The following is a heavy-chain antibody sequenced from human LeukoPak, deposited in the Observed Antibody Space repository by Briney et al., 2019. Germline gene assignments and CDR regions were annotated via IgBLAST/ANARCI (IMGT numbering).Heavy chain of an antibody. CDR1: GFTFGDYA. CDR3: TRGYYYDSSGYPFDP. V-gene: IGHV3-49*03. Sequence: GSLRLSCTASGFTFGDYAMSWFRQAPGKGLEGVGFIRSKAYGGTTEYAASVKGRFTISRDDSKSIAYLQMNSLKTEDTAVYYCTRGYYYDSSGYPFDPWGQGTLVTVSS. J-gene: IGHJ5*02. D-gene: IGHD3-22*01. CDR2: IRSKAYGGTT.